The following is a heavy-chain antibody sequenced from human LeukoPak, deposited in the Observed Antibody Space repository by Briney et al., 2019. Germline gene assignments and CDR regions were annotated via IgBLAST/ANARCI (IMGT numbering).Heavy chain of an antibody. CDR2: INPSGGST. Sequence: GESLKISCKASGYTFTSYYMHWVRQAPGQGLEWMGIINPSGGSTSYAQKFQGRVTMTRDMSTSTVYMELSSLRSGDTAVYYCARGDEVLYSSGWSIYYYYYMDVWGKGTTVTVSS. V-gene: IGHV1-46*01. CDR1: GYTFTSYY. CDR3: ARGDEVLYSSGWSIYYYYYMDV. J-gene: IGHJ6*03. D-gene: IGHD6-19*01.